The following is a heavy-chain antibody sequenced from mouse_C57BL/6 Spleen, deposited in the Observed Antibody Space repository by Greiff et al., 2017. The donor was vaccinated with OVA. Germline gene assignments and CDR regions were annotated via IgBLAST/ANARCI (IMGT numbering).Heavy chain of an antibody. CDR2: IYPGDGDT. J-gene: IGHJ2*01. Sequence: VKLQESGAELVKPGASVKISCKASGYAFSSYWMNWVKQRPGKGLEWIGQIYPGDGDTNYNGKFKGKATLTADKSSSTAYMQLSSLTSEDSAVYFCAREGLLRSFDYWGQGTTLTVSS. CDR1: GYAFSSYW. V-gene: IGHV1-80*01. D-gene: IGHD1-1*01. CDR3: AREGLLRSFDY.